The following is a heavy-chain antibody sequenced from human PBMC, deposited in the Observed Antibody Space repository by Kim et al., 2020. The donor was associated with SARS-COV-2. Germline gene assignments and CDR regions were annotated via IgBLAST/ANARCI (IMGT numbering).Heavy chain of an antibody. CDR3: ARDHSTYYYDSSGYYRALTPEYYYYGIDV. J-gene: IGHJ6*02. CDR2: ISSSSSYT. Sequence: GGSLRLSCAASGFTFSDYYMSWIRQAPGKGLEWVSYISSSSSYTNYADSVKGRFTISRDNAKNSLYLQMNSLRAEDTAVYYCARDHSTYYYDSSGYYRALTPEYYYYGIDVWGQGTTVTVSS. CDR1: GFTFSDYY. V-gene: IGHV3-11*05. D-gene: IGHD3-22*01.